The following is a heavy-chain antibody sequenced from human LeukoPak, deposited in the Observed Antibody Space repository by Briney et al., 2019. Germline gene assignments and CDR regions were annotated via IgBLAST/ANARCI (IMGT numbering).Heavy chain of an antibody. Sequence: GALRLSCVASGFTFSSYGMHWVRQAPGKGLEWVAFIRYDGSNKYYADSVKGRFTISRDNAKNSLYLQMNSLRAEDTAVYYCARESGSVTSEVDFDYWGQGTLVTVSS. J-gene: IGHJ4*02. CDR3: ARESGSVTSEVDFDY. CDR1: GFTFSSYG. V-gene: IGHV3-30*02. D-gene: IGHD4-17*01. CDR2: IRYDGSNK.